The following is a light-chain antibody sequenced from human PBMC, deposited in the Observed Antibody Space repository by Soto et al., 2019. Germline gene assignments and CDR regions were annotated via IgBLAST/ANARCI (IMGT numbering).Light chain of an antibody. V-gene: IGKV4-1*01. CDR2: WAS. CDR3: QHYNNWPHT. CDR1: QSVLYSSNNKNY. J-gene: IGKJ5*01. Sequence: DIVMTQSPDSLAVSLGERATINCKSSQSVLYSSNNKNYLAWYQQKPGQPPKLLIYWASTRESGVPDRFSGSGSGTDFTLTISSLQSEDFAIYYCQHYNNWPHTFGQGTRLEIK.